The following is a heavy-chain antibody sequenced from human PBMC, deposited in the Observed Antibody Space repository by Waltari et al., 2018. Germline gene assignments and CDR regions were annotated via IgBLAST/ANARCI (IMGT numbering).Heavy chain of an antibody. CDR2: LYSSGTT. Sequence: EVQLVASGVALVQPGGSLRLSCAAAGFLVSRKDMSWVRQAPGKGLEWVSVLYSSGTTYYADTAKGRFTISRDSSKNTVYLQMNSLKPDDTAVYYCVRGGAFSGYFENWGQGTLVTVSS. CDR1: GFLVSRKD. J-gene: IGHJ4*02. CDR3: VRGGAFSGYFEN. V-gene: IGHV3-66*02. D-gene: IGHD1-26*01.